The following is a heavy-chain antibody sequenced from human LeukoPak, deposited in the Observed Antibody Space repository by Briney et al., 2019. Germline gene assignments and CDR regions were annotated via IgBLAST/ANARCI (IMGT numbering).Heavy chain of an antibody. V-gene: IGHV4-61*02. CDR1: SDSISSGFSY. D-gene: IGHD5-24*01. CDR2: ISTTGST. J-gene: IGHJ4*02. Sequence: KASETLSLTCTVFSDSISSGFSYWTWIRQPAGKGLEWIGRISTTGSTTYNPSLKSRVTMSVDTSQNHFSLNLSSVTAADTAVYFCARETQRDGSFDSWGQGSRVTVSS. CDR3: ARETQRDGSFDS.